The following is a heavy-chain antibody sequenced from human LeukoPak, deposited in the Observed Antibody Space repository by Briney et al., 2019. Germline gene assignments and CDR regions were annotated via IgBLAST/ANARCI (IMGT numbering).Heavy chain of an antibody. Sequence: PSQPVSLTCTVSGGSFSSGGYYWSWIRQHPGKGLEWIGYIYYSGSTYYNPSLKSRVTISVDTSKNQVSLKLSSVTAADTAVYYCARDRGRIRDYHAFDIWGQGTVLTVST. D-gene: IGHD4-17*01. CDR3: ARDRGRIRDYHAFDI. V-gene: IGHV4-31*03. J-gene: IGHJ3*02. CDR1: GGSFSSGGYY. CDR2: IYYSGST.